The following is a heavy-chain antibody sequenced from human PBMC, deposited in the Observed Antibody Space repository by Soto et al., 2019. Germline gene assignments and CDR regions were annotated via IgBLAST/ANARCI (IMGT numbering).Heavy chain of an antibody. CDR1: GGSFSGHS. Sequence: QVQLQQWGAGLLKPSETLSLTCAVHGGSFSGHSWTWIRQSPGKGLERIGDINHSGRVNYSPSLKRRVTISLDTSKNQFSLTLSAVTAADTAMYYCSTSAYDTNGYYGFDPWGQGTLVTVSS. J-gene: IGHJ5*01. CDR3: STSAYDTNGYYGFDP. V-gene: IGHV4-34*01. CDR2: INHSGRV. D-gene: IGHD3-22*01.